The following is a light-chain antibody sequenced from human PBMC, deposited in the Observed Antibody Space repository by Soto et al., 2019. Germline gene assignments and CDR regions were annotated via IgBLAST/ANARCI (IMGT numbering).Light chain of an antibody. V-gene: IGKV3-20*01. Sequence: EIVLTQSPGTLSLSPGERATLSCRASQSVSSSYLAWYQQKPGQAPRLLIYGASSRATGIPDRFSGSGSGTDFTLTISRLEPEDFAVSYCQQYGSSLFFGQGTRLEIK. CDR3: QQYGSSLF. CDR1: QSVSSSY. J-gene: IGKJ5*01. CDR2: GAS.